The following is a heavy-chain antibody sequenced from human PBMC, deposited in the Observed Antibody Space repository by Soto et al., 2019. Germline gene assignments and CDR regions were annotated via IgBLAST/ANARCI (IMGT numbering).Heavy chain of an antibody. Sequence: GSLRLSCIGSGFTFRDYAISWVRQAPGKGLQWVGFMRAKAFGGTTEYATFVKGRFTISRDDSKSVAYLQMNSLETEDTAVYYCTREGAYTSPPYYYFYAMDVWGQGTRVTVSS. CDR2: MRAKAFGGTT. D-gene: IGHD2-2*01. CDR1: GFTFRDYA. CDR3: TREGAYTSPPYYYFYAMDV. J-gene: IGHJ6*01. V-gene: IGHV3-49*04.